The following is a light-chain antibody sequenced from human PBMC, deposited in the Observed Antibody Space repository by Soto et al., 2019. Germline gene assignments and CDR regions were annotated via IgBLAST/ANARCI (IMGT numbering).Light chain of an antibody. Sequence: QSALTQPASVSGSPGQSITISCTGTSSDVGSYNYVSWYQQHPGKAPKLIIYEVSDRPSGISSRFSGSKSGNTASLTISGLQTEDEADYYCSSYTSSSTLFGTGIKVTV. CDR3: SSYTSSSTL. CDR2: EVS. J-gene: IGLJ1*01. V-gene: IGLV2-14*01. CDR1: SSDVGSYNY.